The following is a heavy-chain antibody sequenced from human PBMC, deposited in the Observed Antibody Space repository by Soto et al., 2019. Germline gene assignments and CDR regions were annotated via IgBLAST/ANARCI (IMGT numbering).Heavy chain of an antibody. V-gene: IGHV3-11*01. Sequence: GGSLRLSCAASGSTFSDYYMTWIRQAPGKGLEWVSHISAGDGSTKNYADSVHGRFTISRDNTKNSLYLQMNSLRAEDTAVYYCARAPMTGTGDYWGQGTLVTVSS. J-gene: IGHJ4*02. CDR3: ARAPMTGTGDY. CDR1: GSTFSDYY. D-gene: IGHD1-7*01. CDR2: ISAGDGSTK.